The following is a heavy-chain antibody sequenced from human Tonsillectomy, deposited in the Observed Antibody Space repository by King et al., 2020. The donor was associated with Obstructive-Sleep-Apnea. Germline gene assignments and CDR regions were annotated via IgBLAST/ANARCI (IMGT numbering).Heavy chain of an antibody. J-gene: IGHJ4*02. D-gene: IGHD2-8*01. V-gene: IGHV3-23*04. Sequence: VQLVESGGGLVQPGGSLRLSCAVSGFTFRSYAMSWVRQAPGKGLEWVSTIGGSGADTYWAGSVQGRFTISRDNSKNTLVLQMNSLRAEDTAVYYCAKRGTHCSDGVCSRYYFDYWGQGTLVIVSS. CDR3: AKRGTHCSDGVCSRYYFDY. CDR1: GFTFRSYA. CDR2: IGGSGADT.